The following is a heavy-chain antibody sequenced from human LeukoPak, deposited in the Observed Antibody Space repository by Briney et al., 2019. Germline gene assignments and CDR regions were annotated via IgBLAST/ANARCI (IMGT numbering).Heavy chain of an antibody. D-gene: IGHD1-26*01. Sequence: GRSLRLSCAASGFTFSSYAMHWVRQAPGKGLEWVAVISYDGSNKYYADSVKGRFTISRDNSKNTLYLQMNSLRAEDTAVYYCASSRSWGAPDYWGQGTLVTVSS. CDR3: ASSRSWGAPDY. CDR1: GFTFSSYA. CDR2: ISYDGSNK. J-gene: IGHJ4*02. V-gene: IGHV3-30*14.